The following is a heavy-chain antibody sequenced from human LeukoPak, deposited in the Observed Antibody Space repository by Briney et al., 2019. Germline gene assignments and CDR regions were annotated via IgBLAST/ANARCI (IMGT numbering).Heavy chain of an antibody. CDR1: GFTLSSYA. D-gene: IGHD1-26*01. CDR2: ISGSGSA. J-gene: IGHJ4*02. Sequence: GGSLRLSCAASGFTLSSYAMNWVRQAPGTGLEWVSAISGSGSAYYAGSVEGRFTISRDNSKNTLFLQVNSLRAEDTAVYYCAKDRVGAMMYFDYWGQGTLVTVSS. V-gene: IGHV3-23*01. CDR3: AKDRVGAMMYFDY.